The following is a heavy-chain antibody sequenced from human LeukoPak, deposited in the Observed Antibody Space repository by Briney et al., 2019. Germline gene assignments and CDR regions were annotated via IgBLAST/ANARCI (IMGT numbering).Heavy chain of an antibody. V-gene: IGHV3-53*01. Sequence: HPGGSLRLSCAASGFTVSSKYMSWVRQAPGKGLEWASVIYSGGSTYYADSVKGRFTISRDNSKNTLYLQMNSLRAEDTAVYYCASLDYYDSSGYQDYWGQGTLVTVSS. CDR1: GFTVSSKY. CDR3: ASLDYYDSSGYQDY. CDR2: IYSGGST. J-gene: IGHJ4*02. D-gene: IGHD3-22*01.